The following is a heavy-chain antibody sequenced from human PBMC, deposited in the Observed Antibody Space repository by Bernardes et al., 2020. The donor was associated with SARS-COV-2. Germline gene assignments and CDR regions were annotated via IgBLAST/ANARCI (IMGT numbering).Heavy chain of an antibody. CDR3: ASVAPSGDNNFDY. J-gene: IGHJ4*02. CDR2: ISRGGETK. D-gene: IGHD1-26*01. CDR1: GFTFSSFE. Sequence: GGSLRLSCAASGFTFSSFEVNWIRQAPGKGLQWLSYISRGGETKSYADSVKGRFTISRDNAKDALYLQMNNLRVEDSGVYFCASVAPSGDNNFDYWGQGTLVTVSS. V-gene: IGHV3-48*03.